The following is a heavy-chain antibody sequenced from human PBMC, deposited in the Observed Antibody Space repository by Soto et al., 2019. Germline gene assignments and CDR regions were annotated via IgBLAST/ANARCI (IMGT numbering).Heavy chain of an antibody. Sequence: EVQFLESGGGLAQPGGTLRLSCAASGFAFNNFAMTWVRQAPGKGLEWVSGISGRGTSTYYADSVKGRFTISRDNSKSLVYLEMNSLRTEDTAVYYCARGQGGFCTSGSCYFVYWGQGSLVTVTS. CDR1: GFAFNNFA. J-gene: IGHJ4*02. CDR2: ISGRGTST. CDR3: ARGQGGFCTSGSCYFVY. V-gene: IGHV3-23*01. D-gene: IGHD2-15*01.